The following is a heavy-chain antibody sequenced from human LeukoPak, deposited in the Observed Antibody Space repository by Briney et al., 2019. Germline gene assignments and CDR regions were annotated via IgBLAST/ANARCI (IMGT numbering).Heavy chain of an antibody. Sequence: PGGSLRLSCTVSGFTVSSNSMSWVRQAPGKGLEWVSSISSSSIYIYYADSVKGRFTISRDNAKNSLYLQMNSLRAEDTAVYYCASGEMYYYDSSGADYWGQGTLVTVSS. CDR1: GFTVSSNS. V-gene: IGHV3-21*01. CDR2: ISSSSIYI. D-gene: IGHD3-22*01. CDR3: ASGEMYYYDSSGADY. J-gene: IGHJ4*02.